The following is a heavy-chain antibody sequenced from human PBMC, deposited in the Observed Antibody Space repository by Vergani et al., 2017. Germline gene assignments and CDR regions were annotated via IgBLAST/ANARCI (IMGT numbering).Heavy chain of an antibody. CDR2: IIPILGIA. J-gene: IGHJ6*02. D-gene: IGHD1-26*01. Sequence: QVQLVQSGAEVKKPGSSVKVSCKASGGTFSSYTISWVRQAPGQGLEWMGRIIPILGIANYAQKFQGRVTITADKSTSTAYMELSSLRSEDTAVYYCAREGSGLGDQGTTGYYGMDVWGQGTTVTVSS. V-gene: IGHV1-69*08. CDR3: AREGSGLGDQGTTGYYGMDV. CDR1: GGTFSSYT.